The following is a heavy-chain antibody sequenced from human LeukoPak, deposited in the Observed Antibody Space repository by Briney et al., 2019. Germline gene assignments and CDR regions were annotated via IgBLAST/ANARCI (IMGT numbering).Heavy chain of an antibody. D-gene: IGHD6-19*01. CDR2: INHSGST. CDR3: ARGYSSGWLY. CDR1: GGSFSGYY. V-gene: IGHV4-34*01. J-gene: IGHJ4*02. Sequence: SETLSLTCAVYGGSFSGYYWSWIRQPPGKGLEWIGEINHSGSTNYNPSLKSRVTISVDTSKNQFSLKLSSVTAADTAVYYCARGYSSGWLYWGQGTLVTVSS.